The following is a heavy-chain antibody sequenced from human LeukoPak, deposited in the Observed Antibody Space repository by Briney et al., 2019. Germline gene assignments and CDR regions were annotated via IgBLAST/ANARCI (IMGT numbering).Heavy chain of an antibody. CDR3: AKGPDSSGYYSLDY. CDR1: GFTFSNYD. D-gene: IGHD3-22*01. Sequence: PGRSLRLSCAASGFTFSNYDMHWVRQAPGKGLEWVAVISYDGSNKYYADSVKGRLTISRDNSKNTLYLQMNSLRAEDTTVYYCAKGPDSSGYYSLDYWGQGTLVTVSS. V-gene: IGHV3-30*18. CDR2: ISYDGSNK. J-gene: IGHJ4*02.